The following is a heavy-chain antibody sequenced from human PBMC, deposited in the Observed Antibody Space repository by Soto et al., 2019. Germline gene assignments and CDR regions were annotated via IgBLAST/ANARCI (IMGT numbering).Heavy chain of an antibody. V-gene: IGHV3-9*01. D-gene: IGHD6-13*01. CDR3: AKGGSAALIAPSGRDNWFDP. J-gene: IGHJ5*02. Sequence: GGSLRLSCAASGFAFDDYVMHWVRQPPGRGLEWVSGITWNGGTIRYVDSVKGRFTISRDNAENSLYLQMNSLRPEDTAVYYCAKGGSAALIAPSGRDNWFDPLGQGTQVTVS. CDR2: ITWNGGTI. CDR1: GFAFDDYV.